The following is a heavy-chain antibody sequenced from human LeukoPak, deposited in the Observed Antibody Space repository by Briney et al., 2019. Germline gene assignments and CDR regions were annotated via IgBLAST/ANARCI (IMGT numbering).Heavy chain of an antibody. V-gene: IGHV3-23*01. CDR1: GFTFSSYA. Sequence: GGSLRLSCAASGFTFSSYAMSWVRQAPGKGLEWVSAISGSGGSTYYADSVKGRFTISRDNSKNTLYLQMNSLRAEDTAVYYCARAGHCTNGICYTADFDYWGQGTLVTVSS. J-gene: IGHJ4*02. CDR3: ARAGHCTNGICYTADFDY. D-gene: IGHD2-8*01. CDR2: ISGSGGST.